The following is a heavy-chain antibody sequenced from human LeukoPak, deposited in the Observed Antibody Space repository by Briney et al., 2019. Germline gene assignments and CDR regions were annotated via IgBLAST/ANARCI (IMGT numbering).Heavy chain of an antibody. J-gene: IGHJ4*02. CDR3: AREPADGQKSFDWIFAFDS. Sequence: GWSHTLACTPQAVAFGEGNMRCDRRVPGHELERIALITGDHISTYYAESVKGRFTVSRDNNESSLYLQMSSLRIEDSALYYCAREPADGQKSFDWIFAFDSWGQGTLITVSS. CDR2: ITGDHIST. V-gene: IGHV3-43*01. CDR1: AVAFGEGN. D-gene: IGHD3-9*01.